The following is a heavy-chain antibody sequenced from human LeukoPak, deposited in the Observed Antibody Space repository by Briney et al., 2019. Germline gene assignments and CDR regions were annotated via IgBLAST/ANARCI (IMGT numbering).Heavy chain of an antibody. J-gene: IGHJ4*02. D-gene: IGHD3-10*01. CDR3: ARDGYGSGKGYFDY. CDR2: IGAQSGNT. V-gene: IGHV1-18*01. CDR1: GYTFTSYD. Sequence: ASVKVSCKASGYTFTSYDINWVRQAPGQGLEWMGWIGAQSGNTNSAQKFQGRVTMTTDTSSSTAYMELRSLTSDDTAVYYCARDGYGSGKGYFDYWGQGTLVTVSS.